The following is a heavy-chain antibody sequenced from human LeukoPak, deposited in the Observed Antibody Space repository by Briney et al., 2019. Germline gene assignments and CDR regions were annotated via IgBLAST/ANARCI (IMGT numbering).Heavy chain of an antibody. CDR2: IKQDGSER. CDR3: ARESTGSGYSYGLH. D-gene: IGHD5-18*01. CDR1: GFTFSSYW. J-gene: IGHJ4*02. Sequence: PGGSLRLSCAASGFTFSSYWMNWVRQAPGKGLEWVANIKQDGSERYYVDSVKGRFTISRENAKNSLYLQMNSLRAEDTAVYYCARESTGSGYSYGLHWGQGTLVTVSS. V-gene: IGHV3-7*04.